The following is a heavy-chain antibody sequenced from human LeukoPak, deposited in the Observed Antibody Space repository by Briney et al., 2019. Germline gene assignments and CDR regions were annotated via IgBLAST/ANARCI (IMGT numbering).Heavy chain of an antibody. CDR1: GFTFGDYY. CDR3: ASRSIAADVDY. CDR2: ISSSGSTI. Sequence: PGGSLRLSCAASGFTFGDYYMSWIRQAPGKGLEWVSYISSSGSTIYYADSVKGRFTISRDNAKNSLYLQMNSLRAEDTAVYYCASRSIAADVDYWGQGTLVTVSS. V-gene: IGHV3-11*01. J-gene: IGHJ4*02. D-gene: IGHD6-6*01.